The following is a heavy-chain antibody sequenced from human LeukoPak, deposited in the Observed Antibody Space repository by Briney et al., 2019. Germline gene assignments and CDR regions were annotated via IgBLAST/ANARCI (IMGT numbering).Heavy chain of an antibody. Sequence: GSLRLSCAASGFTFSSYWMSWIRQPPGKGLEWIGSIYYTGSTYYDPSLKSRVTISVDTSKNQFSLSLTSVTAADTAVYYCASLLLQAGDAYWGQGTLVTVSS. CDR2: IYYTGST. CDR3: ASLLLQAGDAY. V-gene: IGHV4-39*01. CDR1: GFTFSSYW. J-gene: IGHJ4*02. D-gene: IGHD1-26*01.